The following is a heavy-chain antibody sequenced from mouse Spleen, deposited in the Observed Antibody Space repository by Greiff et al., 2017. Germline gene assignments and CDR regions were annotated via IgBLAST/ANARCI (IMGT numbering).Heavy chain of an antibody. CDR1: GFAFSSYG. V-gene: IGHV5-9-1*01. J-gene: IGHJ3*01. D-gene: IGHD1-2*01. CDR3: AKTLLRTPFAY. Sequence: EVKLVESGGGLVKPEGSLKLSCAASGFAFSSYGMAWVRQTPEKRLEWVATISSGGSYTYYPDSVKGRFTISRDNAKNTLYLQMSSLRSEDTAMYYCAKTLLRTPFAYWGQGTLVTVSA. CDR2: ISSGGSYT.